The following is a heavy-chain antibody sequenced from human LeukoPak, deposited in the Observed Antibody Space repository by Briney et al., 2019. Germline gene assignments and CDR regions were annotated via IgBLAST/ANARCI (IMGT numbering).Heavy chain of an antibody. CDR1: GFTFSSYG. J-gene: IGHJ4*02. D-gene: IGHD3-22*01. Sequence: GGSLRLSCAASGFTFSSYGMHWVRQAPGKGLEWLAFIRYDGSNKYYADSVKGRFTISRDNSKNTLYLQMNSLRAEDTAVYYCAKGPDITMIVVVSFYVDWGQGTLVTVSS. CDR3: AKGPDITMIVVVSFYVD. CDR2: IRYDGSNK. V-gene: IGHV3-30*02.